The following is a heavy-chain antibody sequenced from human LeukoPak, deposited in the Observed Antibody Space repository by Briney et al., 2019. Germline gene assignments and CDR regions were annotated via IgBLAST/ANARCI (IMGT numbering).Heavy chain of an antibody. V-gene: IGHV1-24*01. Sequence: ASVKVSCKVSGYTLTELSMHWVRQAPGKGLEWMGGSDPEDGEIIYTQKVQGRVTMTTDTSTSTAYMELRSLRSDDTAVFYCARDSSEDFYDSSGYYSFDFWGQGTLVTVSS. CDR2: SDPEDGEI. CDR3: ARDSSEDFYDSSGYYSFDF. D-gene: IGHD3-22*01. J-gene: IGHJ4*02. CDR1: GYTLTELS.